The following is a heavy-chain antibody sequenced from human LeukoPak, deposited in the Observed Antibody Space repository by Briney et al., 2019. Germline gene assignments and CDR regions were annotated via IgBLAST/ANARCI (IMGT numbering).Heavy chain of an antibody. CDR1: GFTFNTYV. CDR3: AKEYYDILTGYADYYYYYGMDV. Sequence: PGGSLRLSCAASGFTFNTYVMTWVRQAPGKGLEWVSTITTGSNTFYADSVKGRFTISRDNSKNTLYLQMNSLRAEDTAVYYCAKEYYDILTGYADYYYYYGMDVWGQGTTVTVSS. D-gene: IGHD3-9*01. J-gene: IGHJ6*02. CDR2: ITTGSNT. V-gene: IGHV3-23*01.